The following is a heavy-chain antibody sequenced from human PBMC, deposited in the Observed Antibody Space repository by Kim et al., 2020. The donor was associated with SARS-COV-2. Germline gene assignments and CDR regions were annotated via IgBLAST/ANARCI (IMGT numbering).Heavy chain of an antibody. Sequence: GGSLRLSCAASGFTFSSYAMSWVRRAPGKGLEWVSAISGSGGSIYYADSVKGRFTISRDNSKNTLYLQMNSLRAEDTAVYYCAKDRRLYYDFWSGYDRPRDGMDVWGQGTTVTVSS. D-gene: IGHD3-3*01. V-gene: IGHV3-23*01. CDR1: GFTFSSYA. J-gene: IGHJ6*02. CDR2: ISGSGGSI. CDR3: AKDRRLYYDFWSGYDRPRDGMDV.